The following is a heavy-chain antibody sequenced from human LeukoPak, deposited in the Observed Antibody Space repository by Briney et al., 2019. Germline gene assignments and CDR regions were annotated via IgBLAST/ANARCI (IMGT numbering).Heavy chain of an antibody. CDR1: GFTFSSYG. J-gene: IGHJ4*02. Sequence: GSLRLSCAASGFTFSSYGMHWVRQAPGKGLEWVAVISYDGSNKYYADSVKGRFTISRDNSKNTLYLQMNSLRAEDTAVYYCAKDRGSGGSFDYWGQGTLVTVSS. D-gene: IGHD2-15*01. V-gene: IGHV3-30*18. CDR3: AKDRGSGGSFDY. CDR2: ISYDGSNK.